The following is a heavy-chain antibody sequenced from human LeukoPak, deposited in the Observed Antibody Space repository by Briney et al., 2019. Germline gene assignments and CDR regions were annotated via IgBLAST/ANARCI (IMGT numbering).Heavy chain of an antibody. V-gene: IGHV1-2*02. Sequence: ASVKVSCKASGYTFTGYYMHWVRQAPGQGLEWMGWINPNSGDTNYAQKFQGRVTMTRDTSISTAYMELSRLRSDDTAVYYCASRIPNYYDSSGYLLPLDYWGQGTLVTVSS. J-gene: IGHJ4*02. CDR3: ASRIPNYYDSSGYLLPLDY. CDR2: INPNSGDT. D-gene: IGHD3-22*01. CDR1: GYTFTGYY.